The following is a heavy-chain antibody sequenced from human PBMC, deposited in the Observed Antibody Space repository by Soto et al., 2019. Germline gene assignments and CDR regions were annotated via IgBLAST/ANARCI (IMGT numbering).Heavy chain of an antibody. CDR1: VFTFISYA. D-gene: IGHD1-26*01. CDR2: ISGSGGST. CDR3: AKMGIVGAPRSYGMDV. V-gene: IGHV3-23*01. J-gene: IGHJ6*02. Sequence: PGGSLRLSCAASVFTFISYAMSWVRQAPGKGLEWVSAISGSGGSTYYADSVKGRFTISRDNSKNTLYLQMNSLRAEDTAVYYCAKMGIVGAPRSYGMDVWGPGTTVTF.